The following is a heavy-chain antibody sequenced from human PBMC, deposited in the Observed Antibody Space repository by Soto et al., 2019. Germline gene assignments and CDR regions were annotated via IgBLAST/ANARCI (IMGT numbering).Heavy chain of an antibody. J-gene: IGHJ5*02. D-gene: IGHD3-10*01. CDR3: ARYGSGSSVWFDP. CDR1: GGSISSYY. V-gene: IGHV4-59*01. Sequence: SETLSLTCTVSGGSISSYYWSWIRQPPGKGLEWIGYIYYSGSTNYNPSLKSRVTISVDTSKNQFALKLSSVTAADTAVYYCARYGSGSSVWFDPWGQGILVTVFS. CDR2: IYYSGST.